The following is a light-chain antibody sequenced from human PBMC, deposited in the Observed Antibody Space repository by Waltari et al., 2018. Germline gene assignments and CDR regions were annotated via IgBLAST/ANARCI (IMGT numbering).Light chain of an antibody. CDR3: QSYDSSLSVV. J-gene: IGLJ3*02. CDR2: GNN. CDR1: SSNIGAGYD. V-gene: IGLV1-40*01. Sequence: SVLTQPPSVSGAPGQRVTISCTGSSSNIGAGYDVHWYQQLPGTAPKLLIYGNNNRPSVVPDRFSGSKSGTSASLAITGLQADDEADYYCQSYDSSLSVVFGGGTKLTVL.